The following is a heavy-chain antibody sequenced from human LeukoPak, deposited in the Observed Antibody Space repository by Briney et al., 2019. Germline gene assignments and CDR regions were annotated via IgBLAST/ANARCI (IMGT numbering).Heavy chain of an antibody. J-gene: IGHJ3*02. CDR2: INPSGGST. Sequence: ASVKVSCKASGYTFTSYYMHWVRQAPGQGLEWMGIINPSGGSTSYAQKFQGRVTMTRDMSTSTVYMELSSLRSEDTAVYYCARGERPYDILTGYHTDDAFDIWGQGTMVTVSS. D-gene: IGHD3-9*01. CDR1: GYTFTSYY. CDR3: ARGERPYDILTGYHTDDAFDI. V-gene: IGHV1-46*01.